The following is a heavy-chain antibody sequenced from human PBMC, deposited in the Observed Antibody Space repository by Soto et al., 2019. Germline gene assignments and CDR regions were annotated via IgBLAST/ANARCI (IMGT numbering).Heavy chain of an antibody. J-gene: IGHJ3*02. Sequence: ASVKVSCKASGYTFTGYFMHWVRKDPEQGLEWMGWINPNSGGTNYAQKFHGWVTMTRDTSISTAYMELIRLRSDDTAVYYCARSYYDSSGFSNDAFDIWGQGTMVTVSS. CDR2: INPNSGGT. CDR3: ARSYYDSSGFSNDAFDI. V-gene: IGHV1-2*04. D-gene: IGHD3-22*01. CDR1: GYTFTGYF.